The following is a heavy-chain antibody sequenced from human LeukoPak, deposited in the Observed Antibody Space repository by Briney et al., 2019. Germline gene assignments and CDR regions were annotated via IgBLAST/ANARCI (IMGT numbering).Heavy chain of an antibody. CDR3: ARYGARGVTYYYYYMDV. CDR1: GYSISSVYY. D-gene: IGHD3-10*01. V-gene: IGHV4-38-2*02. CDR2: IYHSGST. Sequence: SETLSLTCIVSGYSISSVYYWGWIRQPPGKGLEWIGSIYHSGSTYYNPSLKSRVTISVDTSKNQFSLKLSSVTAADTAVYYCARYGARGVTYYYYYMDVWGKGTTVTISS. J-gene: IGHJ6*03.